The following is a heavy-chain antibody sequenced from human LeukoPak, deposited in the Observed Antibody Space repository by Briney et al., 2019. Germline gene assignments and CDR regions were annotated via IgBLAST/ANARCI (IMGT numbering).Heavy chain of an antibody. Sequence: PGGSLRLSCAASGFTFSDAWMTWVRQAPGKGLEWLARIKADGTTEYAAPVKGRFTISRQDSVHTLFLQMDSLKTGDTALYYCAADVPSPLAQIDYWGQGTPVTVSS. CDR2: IKADGTT. CDR1: GFTFSDAW. V-gene: IGHV3-15*01. D-gene: IGHD1-14*01. CDR3: AADVPSPLAQIDY. J-gene: IGHJ4*02.